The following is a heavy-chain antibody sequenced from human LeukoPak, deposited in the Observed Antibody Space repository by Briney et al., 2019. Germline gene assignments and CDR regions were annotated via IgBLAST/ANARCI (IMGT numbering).Heavy chain of an antibody. D-gene: IGHD6-13*01. V-gene: IGHV4-34*01. CDR2: INHSGST. CDR3: ATLPAGTSYLGPGTLLY. Sequence: SETLSLTCAVYGGSFSGYYWSWIRQPPGKGLEWIGEINHSGSTNYSPSLKSRVTISVDTSKNQFSLKLSSVTAADTAVYYCATLPAGTSYLGPGTLLYWGQGTLVTVSS. J-gene: IGHJ4*02. CDR1: GGSFSGYY.